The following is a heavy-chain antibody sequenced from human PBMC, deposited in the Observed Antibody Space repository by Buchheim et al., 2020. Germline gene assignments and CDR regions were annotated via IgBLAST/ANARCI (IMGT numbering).Heavy chain of an antibody. CDR3: VQSRLSTNGLLDY. CDR1: GFTFPSYT. V-gene: IGHV3-23*01. D-gene: IGHD5-24*01. Sequence: EVPLLESGGDLVQPWGSLRLSCAASGFTFPSYTMSWVRQAPGRGLEWVSSITSGGATYYADSVRGRFTISSDNSTSKVYAQMDSPGAEDTALYYCVQSRLSTNGLLDYWGQGTL. CDR2: ITSGGAT. J-gene: IGHJ4*02.